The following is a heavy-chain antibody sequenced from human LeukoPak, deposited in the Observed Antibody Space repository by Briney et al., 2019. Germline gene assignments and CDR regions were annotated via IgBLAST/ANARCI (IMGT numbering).Heavy chain of an antibody. V-gene: IGHV4-39*01. CDR3: ARHADPYYYSSAIDP. Sequence: PSETLSLTCTVSGGSISTTTYYSGWIRQPPGKGLEWIGSFSYSGSTCYNPSLKSRVSISVDTSKNQFSLILTSVTAADTAVYYCARHADPYYYSSAIDPWGQGSLVTVSS. CDR2: FSYSGST. J-gene: IGHJ5*02. D-gene: IGHD3-10*01. CDR1: GGSISTTTYY.